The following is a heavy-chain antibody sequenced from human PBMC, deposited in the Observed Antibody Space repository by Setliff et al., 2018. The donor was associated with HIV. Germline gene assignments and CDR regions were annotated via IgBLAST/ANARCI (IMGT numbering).Heavy chain of an antibody. V-gene: IGHV1-18*01. D-gene: IGHD1-1*01. CDR2: ISAYNGNT. J-gene: IGHJ4*02. CDR3: ARRARESTALHSDWNDVLFFDY. CDR1: GYTFTSYG. Sequence: ASVKVSCKASGYTFTSYGISWVRQAPGQGLEWMGCISAYNGNTNYAQKLQGRVTMTTYTSTSTAYMELRSLRSDDTAVYYCARRARESTALHSDWNDVLFFDYWGQGTLVTVSS.